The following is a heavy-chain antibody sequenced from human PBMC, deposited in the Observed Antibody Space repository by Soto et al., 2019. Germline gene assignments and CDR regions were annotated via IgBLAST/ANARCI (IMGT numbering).Heavy chain of an antibody. V-gene: IGHV3-23*01. CDR1: GFTFSSYA. J-gene: IGHJ5*02. CDR2: ISGSGGST. Sequence: GGSLRLSCAASGFTFSSYAMSWVRQAPGKGLEWVSAISGSGGSTYYADSVKGRFTISRDNFKNTLYLQMNSLRAEDTAVYYCAKAMAPIYGSATSYFNWFDPWGQGTLVTV. D-gene: IGHD3-10*01. CDR3: AKAMAPIYGSATSYFNWFDP.